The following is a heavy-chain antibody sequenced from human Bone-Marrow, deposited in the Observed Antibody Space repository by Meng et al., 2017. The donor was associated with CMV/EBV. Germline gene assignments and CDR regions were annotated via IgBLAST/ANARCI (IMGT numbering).Heavy chain of an antibody. D-gene: IGHD2-2*02. V-gene: IGHV3-21*01. CDR2: ISSSSSYI. CDR1: GFTFSSYS. J-gene: IGHJ4*02. Sequence: GGSLRLSCAASGFTFSSYSMNWVRQAPGKGLEWVSSISSSSSYIYYADSVKGRFTISRDNAKNSLYLQMNSLRAEDTAVYYCARDGGEDIVVVPAAITSRYFDYWGQGTLVTVSS. CDR3: ARDGGEDIVVVPAAITSRYFDY.